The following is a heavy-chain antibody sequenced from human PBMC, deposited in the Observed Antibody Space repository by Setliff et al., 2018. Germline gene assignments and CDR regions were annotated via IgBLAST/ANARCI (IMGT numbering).Heavy chain of an antibody. Sequence: PSETLSLTCTVSGASITSDGYYWSWIRQHPVKGLEWIGYIYYNGDTYYNPYLKSRVAISLDTSKNHFSLELSSVRAADTALYYCARSRTIAVKGGVFAVWGRGTLVTGSS. J-gene: IGHJ2*01. CDR2: IYYNGDT. V-gene: IGHV4-31*03. D-gene: IGHD6-19*01. CDR1: GASITSDGYY. CDR3: ARSRTIAVKGGVFAV.